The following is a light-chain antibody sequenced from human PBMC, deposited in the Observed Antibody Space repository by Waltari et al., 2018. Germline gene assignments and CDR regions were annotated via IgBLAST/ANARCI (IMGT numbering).Light chain of an antibody. V-gene: IGKV3-11*01. Sequence: EIVSTQSPATLSLSPGERATHSCRASQSVSSYLAWYQQKPGQAPRLLIYDASNRATGIPARFSGSGSGTDFTLTISSLEPEDFAVYYCQQRSNWPLTFGGGTKVEIK. CDR3: QQRSNWPLT. J-gene: IGKJ4*01. CDR1: QSVSSY. CDR2: DAS.